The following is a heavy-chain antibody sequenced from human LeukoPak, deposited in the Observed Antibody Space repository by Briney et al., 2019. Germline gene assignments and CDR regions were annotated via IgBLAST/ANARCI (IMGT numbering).Heavy chain of an antibody. CDR1: GFTFSTYS. CDR3: ARDSNPRGGYDAFDF. CDR2: ISSSSNYI. V-gene: IGHV3-21*06. Sequence: PGGSLRLSCAASGFTFSTYSMNWVRQAPGKGLEWVSSISSSSNYIYYADSVKGRFTISRDNAKNSLYLQMNSLRAEDTAVYYCARDSNPRGGYDAFDFWGQGTLVTVSS. J-gene: IGHJ3*01. D-gene: IGHD3-10*01.